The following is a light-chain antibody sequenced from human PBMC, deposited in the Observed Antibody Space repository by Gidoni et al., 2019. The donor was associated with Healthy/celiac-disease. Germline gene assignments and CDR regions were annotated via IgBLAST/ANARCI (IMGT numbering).Light chain of an antibody. CDR1: QSVSSSY. CDR3: QQYGSSPRKT. V-gene: IGKV3-20*01. Sequence: EIVLTPSPGTLSLSPGERATLSCRASQSVSSSYLAWSQQKPGQAPRLLIFGATSRATGIPDRFSGSGSGTDFTLTISRLEPEDFAVYYCQQYGSSPRKTFGQGTKLEIK. CDR2: GAT. J-gene: IGKJ2*01.